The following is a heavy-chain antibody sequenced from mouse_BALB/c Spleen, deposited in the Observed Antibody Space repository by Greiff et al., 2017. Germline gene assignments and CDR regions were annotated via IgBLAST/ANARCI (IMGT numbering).Heavy chain of an antibody. Sequence: EVQLVESGGGLVKPGGSLKLSCAASGFTFSSYAMSWVRQTPEKRLEWVATISSGGSYTYYPDSVKGRFTISRDNAKNTLYLQMSSLRSEDTAMYYCAEGYYYGSSYGFAYWGQGTLVTVSA. CDR2: ISSGGSYT. V-gene: IGHV5-9-3*01. J-gene: IGHJ3*01. CDR3: AEGYYYGSSYGFAY. D-gene: IGHD1-1*01. CDR1: GFTFSSYA.